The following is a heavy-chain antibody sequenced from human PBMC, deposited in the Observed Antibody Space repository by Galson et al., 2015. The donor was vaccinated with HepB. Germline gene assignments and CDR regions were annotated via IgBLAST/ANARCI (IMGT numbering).Heavy chain of an antibody. CDR1: GGYISSYY. J-gene: IGHJ5*02. CDR2: IHQSGST. V-gene: IGHV4-59*13. CDR3: ARGAYSLPVYSRGWYEPAMGYNWFDP. Sequence: SETLSLTCSVSGGYISSYYWSWIRQSPGKGLEWIGYIHQSGSTNYNPSLRNRVTISVDPSKNQFSLKMTSVTTADTAVYYCARGAYSLPVYSRGWYEPAMGYNWFDPWGPETLVTVSS. D-gene: IGHD6-19*01.